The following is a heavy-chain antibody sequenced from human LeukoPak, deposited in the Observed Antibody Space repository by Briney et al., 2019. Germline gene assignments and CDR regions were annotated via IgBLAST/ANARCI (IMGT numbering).Heavy chain of an antibody. CDR3: ARDYLGQQLVD. J-gene: IGHJ4*02. Sequence: GGSLRLSCAASGFTFSSYEMNWGRQAPGKGLEGGSYISSSGSTIYYADSVKGRFTISRDNAKNSLYLQMNSLRAEDTAVYYCARDYLGQQLVDWGQGTLVTVSS. CDR1: GFTFSSYE. CDR2: ISSSGSTI. V-gene: IGHV3-48*03. D-gene: IGHD6-13*01.